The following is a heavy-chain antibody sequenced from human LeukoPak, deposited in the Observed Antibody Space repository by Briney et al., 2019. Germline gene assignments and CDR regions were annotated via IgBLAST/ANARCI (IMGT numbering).Heavy chain of an antibody. CDR1: GFTFSSYS. Sequence: GGSLRLSCAASGFTFSSYSMNWVRQAPGKGLEWVSSISSSSSYTYYADSVKGRFTISRDNAKNSLYLQMNSLRAEDTAVYYCARVVTTVPRGAFDIWGQGTMVTVSS. CDR2: ISSSSSYT. D-gene: IGHD4-17*01. J-gene: IGHJ3*02. V-gene: IGHV3-21*01. CDR3: ARVVTTVPRGAFDI.